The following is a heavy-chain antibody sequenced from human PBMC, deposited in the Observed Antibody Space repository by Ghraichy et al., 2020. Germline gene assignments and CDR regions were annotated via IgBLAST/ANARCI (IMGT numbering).Heavy chain of an antibody. Sequence: SETLSLTCTVSGDSVSSPSYYWSWIRQSPGKGLEWIGYIYYSGSTNYNPSLKSRVTISVDTSKNLFSLQLTSVTAADTAVYYCARDLGYDFYSGFYGMDVWGQGTTVTVSS. D-gene: IGHD3-3*01. CDR2: IYYSGST. CDR1: GDSVSSPSYY. J-gene: IGHJ6*02. CDR3: ARDLGYDFYSGFYGMDV. V-gene: IGHV4-61*01.